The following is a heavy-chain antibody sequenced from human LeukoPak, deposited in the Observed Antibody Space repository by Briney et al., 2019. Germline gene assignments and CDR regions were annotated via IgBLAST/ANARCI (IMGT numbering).Heavy chain of an antibody. V-gene: IGHV3-53*01. J-gene: IGHJ4*02. CDR2: IYSGGST. D-gene: IGHD3-3*01. CDR1: GLTVSSNY. Sequence: GGSLRLSCAASGLTVSSNYMSWVRQAPGKGLEWVSVIYSGGSTYYADSVKGRFTISRDNSKNTLYLQMNSLRAEDTAVYYCARGGFWSGYSNHFDYWGQGTPVTVSS. CDR3: ARGGFWSGYSNHFDY.